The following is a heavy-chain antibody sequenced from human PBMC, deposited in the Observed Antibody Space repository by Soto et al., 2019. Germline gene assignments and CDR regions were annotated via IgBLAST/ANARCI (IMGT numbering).Heavy chain of an antibody. CDR3: ARATYYDFWSGYSSWFDP. CDR2: IYYSGST. J-gene: IGHJ5*02. D-gene: IGHD3-3*01. Sequence: QVQLQESGPGLVKPSETLSLTCTVSGGSVSSGSYYWSWIRQPPGKGLEWIGYIYYSGSTNYNPSLKSRVTISVDTSKNQFSLKLSSVTAADTAVYYCARATYYDFWSGYSSWFDPWGQGTLVTVSS. CDR1: GGSVSSGSYY. V-gene: IGHV4-61*01.